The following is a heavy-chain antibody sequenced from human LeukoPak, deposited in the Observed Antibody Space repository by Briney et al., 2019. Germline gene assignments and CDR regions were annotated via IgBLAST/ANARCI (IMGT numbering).Heavy chain of an antibody. Sequence: GASVKVSCKSSGYTFTDYYMHWVRQAPGQGLEWMGWINPKSGGTNYAQNFQGRVTMTRNPSISTAYMELSSLRSEDTAVYYCAREDYYDSGSNDYWGQGTLVTVSS. CDR3: AREDYYDSGSNDY. V-gene: IGHV1-2*02. J-gene: IGHJ4*02. CDR1: GYTFTDYY. D-gene: IGHD3-22*01. CDR2: INPKSGGT.